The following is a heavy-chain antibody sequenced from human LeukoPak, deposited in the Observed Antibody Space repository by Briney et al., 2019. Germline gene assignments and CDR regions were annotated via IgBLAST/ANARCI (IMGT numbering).Heavy chain of an antibody. CDR3: AKKKGLRLTGYFDY. CDR1: GFTFSSYA. Sequence: QTGGSLRLSCAASGFTFSSYAMSWVRQAPGKGLEWVSAISGSGGSTYYADSVKGRFTISRDNSKNTLYLQMNSLRAEDTAVYYCAKKKGLRLTGYFDYWGQGTLVTVSS. D-gene: IGHD3-3*01. V-gene: IGHV3-23*01. J-gene: IGHJ4*02. CDR2: ISGSGGST.